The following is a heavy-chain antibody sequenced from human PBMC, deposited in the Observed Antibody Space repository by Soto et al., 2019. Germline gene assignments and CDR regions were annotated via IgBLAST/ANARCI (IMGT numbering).Heavy chain of an antibody. CDR2: VYARGAT. J-gene: IGHJ6*02. CDR3: ARSSGDDFFYYGMDV. CDR1: GASTTSHY. Sequence: KTSETLSLTCSVSGASTTSHYWSWIRQSAGEGLQWIGRVYARGATNYNPSLKSRVTISGDTSKNQFSLKLTSVTAADTAVYYCARSSGDDFFYYGMDVWGHGTTVTVSS. V-gene: IGHV4-59*10. D-gene: IGHD4-17*01.